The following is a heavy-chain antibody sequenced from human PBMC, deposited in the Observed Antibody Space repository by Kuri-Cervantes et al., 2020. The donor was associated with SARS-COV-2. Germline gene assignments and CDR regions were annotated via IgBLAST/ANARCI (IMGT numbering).Heavy chain of an antibody. Sequence: SETLSLTCAVYGGSFSGYYWSWIRQPPGKGLEWIGEINHSGSTYYNPSLKSRVTISVDTSKNQFSLKLSSVTAADTAVYYCARERDGGYYDSSGYVDDYWGQGTLVTVSS. V-gene: IGHV4-34*01. J-gene: IGHJ4*02. CDR1: GGSFSGYY. CDR2: INHSGST. D-gene: IGHD3-22*01. CDR3: ARERDGGYYDSSGYVDDY.